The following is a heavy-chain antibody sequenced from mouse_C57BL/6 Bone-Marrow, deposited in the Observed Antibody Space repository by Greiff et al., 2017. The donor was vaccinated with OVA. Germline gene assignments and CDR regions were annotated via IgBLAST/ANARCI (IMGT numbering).Heavy chain of an antibody. D-gene: IGHD2-1*01. CDR3: AREGFYYGNYVFAY. V-gene: IGHV1-69*01. CDR1: GYTFTSYW. J-gene: IGHJ3*01. Sequence: QVQLQQPGAELVMPGASVKLSCKASGYTFTSYWMHWVKQRPGQGLEWIGEIDPSDSYTNYNQKFKGKSTLTVDKSSSTAYMQLSSLTSEDSAVYYGAREGFYYGNYVFAYWGQGTLVTVSA. CDR2: IDPSDSYT.